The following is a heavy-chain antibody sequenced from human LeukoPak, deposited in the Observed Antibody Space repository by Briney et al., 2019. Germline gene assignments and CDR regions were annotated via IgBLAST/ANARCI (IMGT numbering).Heavy chain of an antibody. CDR2: ISYDGSKE. V-gene: IGHV3-30*04. J-gene: IGHJ4*02. CDR3: ATDPRPDSGNFLGFDY. D-gene: IGHD4-23*01. Sequence: GGSLRLSCAPSGFTLSTFTMHWVRQAPGKGLEWVGVISYDGSKEYYADSVKGRFTISRDNSKNTLSLQMNSLKPEDTAVYYCATDPRPDSGNFLGFDYWGQGTLVTVSS. CDR1: GFTLSTFT.